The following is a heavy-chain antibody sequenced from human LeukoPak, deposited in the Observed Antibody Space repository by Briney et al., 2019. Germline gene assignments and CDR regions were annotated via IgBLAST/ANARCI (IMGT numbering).Heavy chain of an antibody. D-gene: IGHD3-10*01. CDR2: ISGSGDST. J-gene: IGHJ4*02. CDR3: AKDHSYGSGSLPLPDY. V-gene: IGHV3-23*01. Sequence: GGSLRLSCAASGFTFSSYAMSWVRQAPGKGLEWVSAISGSGDSTYYADSVKGRFTISRDNSKNSLYLQMNSLRAEDTAVYYCAKDHSYGSGSLPLPDYWGQGTLVTVSS. CDR1: GFTFSSYA.